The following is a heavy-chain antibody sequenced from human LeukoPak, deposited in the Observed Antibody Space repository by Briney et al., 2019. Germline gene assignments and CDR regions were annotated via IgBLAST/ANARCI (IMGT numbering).Heavy chain of an antibody. CDR2: ISSSSSYI. Sequence: GGSLRPSCAASGFTFSSYSMNWVRQAPGKGLEWVSSISSSSSYIYYADSVKGRFTISRDNAKNSLYLQMNSLRAEDTAVYYCARDWAPDSVMVRGVLGYWGQGTLVTVSS. CDR3: ARDWAPDSVMVRGVLGY. CDR1: GFTFSSYS. V-gene: IGHV3-21*01. D-gene: IGHD3-10*01. J-gene: IGHJ4*02.